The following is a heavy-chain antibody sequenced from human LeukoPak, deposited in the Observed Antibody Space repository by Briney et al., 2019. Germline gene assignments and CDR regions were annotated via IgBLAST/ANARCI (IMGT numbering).Heavy chain of an antibody. CDR3: ARDLMIISLYSSSWAFDY. V-gene: IGHV1-18*01. D-gene: IGHD6-13*01. CDR1: GYTFTSYG. CDR2: ISAYNGNT. Sequence: ASVKVSCKASGYTFTSYGISWVRQAPGQGLEWMGWISAYNGNTNYAQKLQGRVTMTTDTSTSTAYMELRSLRSDDTAVYYCARDLMIISLYSSSWAFDYWGQGTLVTVSS. J-gene: IGHJ4*02.